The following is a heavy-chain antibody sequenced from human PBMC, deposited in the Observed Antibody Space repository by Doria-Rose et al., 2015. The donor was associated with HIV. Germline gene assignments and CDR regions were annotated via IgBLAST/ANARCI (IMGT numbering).Heavy chain of an antibody. J-gene: IGHJ4*02. CDR2: IFSDDER. CDR1: GVSLSSPGMG. Sequence: QITLKECGPVLVKPTETLTLTCTVSGVSLSSPGMGVSWIRQPPGKALEWLANIFSDDERSYKTSLKSRLTISSGTSKSQVVLTMTDMDPVDTATYYCARIKSSRWYHKYYFDCWGQGTLVIVSA. V-gene: IGHV2-26*01. D-gene: IGHD6-13*01. CDR3: ARIKSSRWYHKYYFDC.